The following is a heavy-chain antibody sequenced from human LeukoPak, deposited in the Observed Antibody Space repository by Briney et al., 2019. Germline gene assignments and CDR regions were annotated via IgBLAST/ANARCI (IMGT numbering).Heavy chain of an antibody. CDR3: AKDGALEWLYQPLFDP. V-gene: IGHV3-23*01. Sequence: PGGSLRLSCAASGFTFSSYAMSWVRQAPGKGLWWGSAISGSGGSTYYAEPVKGRFTISRDNSKNALYLQMNSLRAADTAVYYCAKDGALEWLYQPLFDPWGQGTLVTVSS. D-gene: IGHD3-3*01. J-gene: IGHJ5*02. CDR1: GFTFSSYA. CDR2: ISGSGGST.